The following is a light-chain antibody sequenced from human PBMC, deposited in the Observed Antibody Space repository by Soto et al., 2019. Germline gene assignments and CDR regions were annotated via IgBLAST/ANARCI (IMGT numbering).Light chain of an antibody. CDR3: QHYNSYSHA. Sequence: DIQLTQSPSTLSASVGDTVIISCRASQSIGRWLAWYQQRPGRAPNLLISDASTLESGVPSRSSGSASAPEFTLTISSLQPADFATYYCQHYNSYSHAFRQGTKVDIK. CDR1: QSIGRW. J-gene: IGKJ1*01. V-gene: IGKV1-5*01. CDR2: DAS.